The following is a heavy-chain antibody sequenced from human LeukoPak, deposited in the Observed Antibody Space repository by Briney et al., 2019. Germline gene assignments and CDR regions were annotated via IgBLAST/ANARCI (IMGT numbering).Heavy chain of an antibody. V-gene: IGHV3-7*05. Sequence: PGGSLRLSCAASGFTFSGYWMSWVRQAPGKGLEWVANIKQDGSEKYYVDSVKGRFTISRDNAKNSLFLQMNSLRAEDTAVYHCARGGSYLDYWGQGALVTVSS. D-gene: IGHD1-26*01. CDR1: GFTFSGYW. J-gene: IGHJ4*02. CDR3: ARGGSYLDY. CDR2: IKQDGSEK.